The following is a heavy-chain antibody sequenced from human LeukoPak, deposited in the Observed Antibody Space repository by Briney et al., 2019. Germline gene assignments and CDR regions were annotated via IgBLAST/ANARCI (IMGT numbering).Heavy chain of an antibody. J-gene: IGHJ4*02. D-gene: IGHD3-3*01. CDR2: ISASSDST. CDR3: AFFSNYFDF. CDR1: GFTFSAYA. Sequence: PGGSLRLSCAASGFTFSAYAMSWVRQAPGKGLEWVSAISASSDSTYYADSVEGRFTISRDNSKNTMYLHMNSLRAEDTAVYYCAFFSNYFDFWGQGTLVTVSS. V-gene: IGHV3-23*01.